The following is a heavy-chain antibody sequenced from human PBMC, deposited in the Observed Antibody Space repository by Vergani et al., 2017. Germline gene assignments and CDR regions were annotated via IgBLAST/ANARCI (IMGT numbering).Heavy chain of an antibody. V-gene: IGHV3-30*18. D-gene: IGHD1-1*01. CDR1: GFTFSSYG. CDR2: ISYDGDTT. CDR3: AKFPLNITTPDRGDF. J-gene: IGHJ4*02. Sequence: QVQMVESGGGVVQPGRSLRLSCAASGFTFSSYGMHWVRQAPGKGLEWVALISYDGDTTYYEDSVKGRFTISRDNSKNTLFLQMHSLRVEDTALYYCAKFPLNITTPDRGDFWGQGSLGTVSS.